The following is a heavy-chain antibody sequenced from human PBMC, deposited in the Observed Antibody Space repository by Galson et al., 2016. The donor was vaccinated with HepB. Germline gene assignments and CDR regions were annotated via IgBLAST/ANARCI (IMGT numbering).Heavy chain of an antibody. CDR1: GGSISSGSYY. D-gene: IGHD2-8*01. CDR2: IYTSGST. CDR3: ARVLSLGGYYGMDV. Sequence: TLSLTCTVSGGSISSGSYYWSWIRQPAGKGLEWIGRIYTSGSTNYYPSLKSRVTISVDTSKNQFSLKLSSVTAADTAVYYCARVLSLGGYYGMDVWGKGTTVTVSS. J-gene: IGHJ6*04. V-gene: IGHV4-61*02.